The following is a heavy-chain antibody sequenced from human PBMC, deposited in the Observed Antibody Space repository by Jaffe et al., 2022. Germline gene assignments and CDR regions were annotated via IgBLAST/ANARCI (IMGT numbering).Heavy chain of an antibody. CDR3: ARGRSVGDGYNYLNYYFDY. Sequence: QVQLVQSGAEVKKPGSSVKVSCKASGGTFSSYTISWVRQAPGQGLEWMGRIIPILGIANYAQKFQGRVTITADKSTSTAYMELSSLRSEDTAVYYCARGRSVGDGYNYLNYYFDYWGQGTLVTVSS. CDR1: GGTFSSYT. CDR2: IIPILGIA. V-gene: IGHV1-69*02. D-gene: IGHD5-12*01. J-gene: IGHJ4*02.